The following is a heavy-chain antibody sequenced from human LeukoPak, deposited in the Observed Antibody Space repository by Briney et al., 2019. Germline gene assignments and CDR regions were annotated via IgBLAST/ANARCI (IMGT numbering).Heavy chain of an antibody. CDR3: ASLQKQRRDGYNYRY. D-gene: IGHD5-24*01. V-gene: IGHV4-34*01. Sequence: PSETLSLTCAVYGGSFSGYYWSWIRQPPGKGLEWIGEINHSGSTNYNPSLKSRVTISVDTSKNQFSLKLSSVTAADTAVYYCASLQKQRRDGYNYRYWGQGTLVTVSS. CDR2: INHSGST. J-gene: IGHJ4*02. CDR1: GGSFSGYY.